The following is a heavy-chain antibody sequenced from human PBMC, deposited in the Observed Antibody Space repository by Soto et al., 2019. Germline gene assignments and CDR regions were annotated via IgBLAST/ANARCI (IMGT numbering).Heavy chain of an antibody. CDR3: ATNYGSGSTHFDY. V-gene: IGHV1-69*02. Sequence: QVQLVQSGAEVKKPGSPVRVSCTASGDTFNFYTISWVRQVPGQGPEWMGRIIPMLGMSNYAQKFQGRVTIIADKSTSTVYMNLGRLTSEDTAVYYCATNYGSGSTHFDYWGQGTLVSVSS. CDR1: GDTFNFYT. CDR2: IIPMLGMS. J-gene: IGHJ4*02. D-gene: IGHD3-10*01.